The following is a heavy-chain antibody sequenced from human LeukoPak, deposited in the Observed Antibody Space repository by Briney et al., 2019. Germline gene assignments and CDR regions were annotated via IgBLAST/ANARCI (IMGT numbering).Heavy chain of an antibody. V-gene: IGHV1-69*05. J-gene: IGHJ4*02. CDR1: GGTFSSYA. CDR3: AREVITMVRGVITLEDDY. Sequence: GASVKVSCKASGGTFSSYAIGWVRQAPGQGLEWMGGIIPIFGTANYAQKFQGRVTMTTDTSTSTAYMELRSLRSDDTAVYYCAREVITMVRGVITLEDDYWGQGTLVTVSS. D-gene: IGHD3-10*01. CDR2: IIPIFGTA.